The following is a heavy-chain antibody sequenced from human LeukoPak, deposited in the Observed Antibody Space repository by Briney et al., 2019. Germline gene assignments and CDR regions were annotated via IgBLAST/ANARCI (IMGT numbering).Heavy chain of an antibody. D-gene: IGHD2-2*02. CDR3: ARGSVPAAISPFDP. CDR1: GYTFTGYY. CDR2: INPNSGGT. Sequence: ASVKVSCKASGYTFTGYYMHWVRQAPGQGLEWMGRINPNSGGTNYAQKFRGRVTMTRDTSISTAYMELSRLRSDDTAVYYCARGSVPAAISPFDPWGQGTLVTVSS. J-gene: IGHJ5*02. V-gene: IGHV1-2*02.